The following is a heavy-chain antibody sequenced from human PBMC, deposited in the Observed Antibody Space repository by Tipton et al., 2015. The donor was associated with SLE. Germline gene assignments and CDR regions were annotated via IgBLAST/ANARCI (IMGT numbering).Heavy chain of an antibody. J-gene: IGHJ4*02. D-gene: IGHD5-12*01. V-gene: IGHV3-33*01. Sequence: RSLRLSCVTSGFDLSIFAIHWVRQAPGKGLEWVALIWYDGSHTYYGGSVKGRFTISRDTSKNTVYLEMNSLRADDTAIYYCARESGGYSGYVGGHWGQGTLVTVSP. CDR3: ARESGGYSGYVGGH. CDR1: GFDLSIFA. CDR2: IWYDGSHT.